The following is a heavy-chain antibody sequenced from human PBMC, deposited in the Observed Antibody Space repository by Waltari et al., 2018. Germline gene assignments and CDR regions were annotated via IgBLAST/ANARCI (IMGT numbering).Heavy chain of an antibody. J-gene: IGHJ4*02. CDR3: AKVGAYGSGPYYFDY. V-gene: IGHV3-23*01. Sequence: EVQLLESGGGLVQPGGSLRLSCAASGFTFSSYAMSWVRQAPGKGLEWVSAISGSGGSTYYADSVKGQFTISRDNSKNTLYLQMNSLRAEDTAVYYCAKVGAYGSGPYYFDYWGQGTLVTVSS. CDR1: GFTFSSYA. D-gene: IGHD3-10*01. CDR2: ISGSGGST.